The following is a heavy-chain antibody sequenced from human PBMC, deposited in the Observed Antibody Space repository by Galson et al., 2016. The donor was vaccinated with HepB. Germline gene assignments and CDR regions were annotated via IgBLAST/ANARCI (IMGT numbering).Heavy chain of an antibody. D-gene: IGHD2-21*01. CDR2: IKSKTAVGTT. CDR3: VTRGGENN. Sequence: SLRLSCAASGFNFADSWMNWVRQAPGKGLEWVGRIKSKTAVGTTDYAAPVKGRFTISREDSKNTLYLQMNSLKTEDTAMYYCVTRGGENNWGPGTLVTVSS. J-gene: IGHJ4*02. V-gene: IGHV3-15*01. CDR1: GFNFADSW.